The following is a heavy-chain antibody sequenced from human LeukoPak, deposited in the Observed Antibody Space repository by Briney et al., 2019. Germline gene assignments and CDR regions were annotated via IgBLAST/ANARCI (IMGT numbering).Heavy chain of an antibody. Sequence: NPGGSLRLSCAASGFTFSSYSMNWVRQAPGKGLEWVSSISSSSSYIYYADSVKGRFTISRDNAKNSLYLQINSLRADDTALYYCASLGVTTFDYWGQGTLVTVSS. D-gene: IGHD3-10*01. CDR1: GFTFSSYS. CDR3: ASLGVTTFDY. V-gene: IGHV3-21*01. CDR2: ISSSSSYI. J-gene: IGHJ4*02.